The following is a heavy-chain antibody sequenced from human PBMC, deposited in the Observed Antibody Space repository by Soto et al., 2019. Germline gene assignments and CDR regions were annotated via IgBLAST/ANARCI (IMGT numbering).Heavy chain of an antibody. CDR1: GFTFSDHY. CDR3: TTRTVFGGLSAED. CDR2: SRNKINSYTT. J-gene: IGHJ4*02. D-gene: IGHD3-16*01. Sequence: PGGSLRLSCAASGFTFSDHYMDWVRQAPGKGLEWVGRSRNKINSYTTEYAASVKGRFTISRDDSKDTLYLQMNSLKTEDTAVYYCTTRTVFGGLSAEDWGPGSLVTVSS. V-gene: IGHV3-72*01.